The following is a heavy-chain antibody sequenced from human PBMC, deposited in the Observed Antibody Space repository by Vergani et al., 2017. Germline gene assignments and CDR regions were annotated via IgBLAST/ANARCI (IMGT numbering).Heavy chain of an antibody. CDR3: ARVSGGLRFFPFGTRPPRT. CDR2: IKQDGSET. D-gene: IGHD3-3*01. J-gene: IGHJ5*02. Sequence: EVQLVESGGGLVQPGGSLRVSCAASGFTFSNFWMSWVRQAPGKGLEWVANIKQDGSETYYVDSVKGRFTISRDNAKNSLYLQMTSLRAEDTAVYYCARVSGGLRFFPFGTRPPRTWGQGTLVTVSS. CDR1: GFTFSNFW. V-gene: IGHV3-7*01.